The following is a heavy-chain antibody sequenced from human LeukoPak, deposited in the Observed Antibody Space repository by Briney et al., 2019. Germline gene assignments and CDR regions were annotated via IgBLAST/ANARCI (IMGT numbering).Heavy chain of an antibody. D-gene: IGHD3-10*01. CDR2: ISGTAENT. V-gene: IGHV3-23*01. Sequence: GESLKISCKGSGYSFTSYWIGWVRQMPGKGLEWVSAISGTAENTYYADSVKGRFSISRDNSRNTVHLQMNSLRPEDTAVYYCANQRGGFWGQGTLVTVSS. CDR3: ANQRGGF. CDR1: GYSFTSYW. J-gene: IGHJ4*02.